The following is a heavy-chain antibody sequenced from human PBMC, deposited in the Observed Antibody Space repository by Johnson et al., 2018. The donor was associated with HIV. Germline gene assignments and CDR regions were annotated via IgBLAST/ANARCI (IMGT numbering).Heavy chain of an antibody. J-gene: IGHJ3*02. D-gene: IGHD2-8*01. V-gene: IGHV3-30*18. CDR1: GFTFRSYG. Sequence: QMLLVESGGGVVQPGRSLRLSCAASGFTFRSYGMHWVRQAPGKGLEWVAVISYDGSKKYHADSVKGRFTISRDNSKNTLYLQMNTLRAEDTAVYYCVKVQDEWCRALGAFDIWGQGTMVTVSS. CDR3: VKVQDEWCRALGAFDI. CDR2: ISYDGSKK.